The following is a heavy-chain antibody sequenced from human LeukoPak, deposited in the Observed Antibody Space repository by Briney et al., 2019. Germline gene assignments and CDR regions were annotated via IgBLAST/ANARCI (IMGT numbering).Heavy chain of an antibody. CDR1: GFNFSTYS. CDR3: TRRVDATRWYDP. V-gene: IGHV3-74*01. D-gene: IGHD2-15*01. J-gene: IGHJ5*02. Sequence: GGSLRLSCAPSGFNFSTYSMHWVRQAPGEGLVWVSRNADSVKGRFTISRDNAKNTLYLQVNSLRAEDTAVYYCTRRVDATRWYDPWGQGTLVTVSS.